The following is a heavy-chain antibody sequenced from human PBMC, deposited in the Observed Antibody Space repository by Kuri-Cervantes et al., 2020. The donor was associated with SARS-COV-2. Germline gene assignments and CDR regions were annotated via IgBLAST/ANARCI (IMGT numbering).Heavy chain of an antibody. CDR1: GCSISSSSYY. J-gene: IGHJ6*02. V-gene: IGHV4-39*07. D-gene: IGHD6-19*01. Sequence: SETLSLTCTVSGCSISSSSYYWGWIRQPPGNGLEWIGSIYYSGSTYYNPSLKCRVTISVDTSKNQFSLKLSSVTAADTAVYYCARGVGAAVAGTLITIYYYYGMDVWGQGTTVTVSS. CDR3: ARGVGAAVAGTLITIYYYYGMDV. CDR2: IYYSGST.